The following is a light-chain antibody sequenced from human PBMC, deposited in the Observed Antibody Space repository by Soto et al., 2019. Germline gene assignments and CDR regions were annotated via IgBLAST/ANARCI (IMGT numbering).Light chain of an antibody. J-gene: IGLJ2*01. CDR3: SSYAGSNTYIL. V-gene: IGLV2-8*01. CDR1: SSDVGGYNY. Sequence: QSALTQPASVSGSPGQSITISCTGTSSDVGGYNYVSWYQQHPGKAPKLMISEVNKRPSGVPDRFSGSKSGNTASLTVSGLQAEDEADYYCSSYAGSNTYILFGGGTKLTVL. CDR2: EVN.